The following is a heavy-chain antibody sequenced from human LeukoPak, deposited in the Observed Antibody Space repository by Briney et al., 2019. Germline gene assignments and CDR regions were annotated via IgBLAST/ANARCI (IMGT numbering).Heavy chain of an antibody. D-gene: IGHD3-22*01. CDR2: IYPGDSDT. V-gene: IGHV5-51*01. CDR3: ARQKGAYYYDSSGYGAFDI. Sequence: GESLKISCTVSGYSFTSYWIGWVRQMPGKGLEWVAVIYPGDSDTRYSPSFKGQVTISADKSISTAYLQWSSLKASDTAMYYCARQKGAYYYDSSGYGAFDIWGQGTMVTVSS. CDR1: GYSFTSYW. J-gene: IGHJ3*02.